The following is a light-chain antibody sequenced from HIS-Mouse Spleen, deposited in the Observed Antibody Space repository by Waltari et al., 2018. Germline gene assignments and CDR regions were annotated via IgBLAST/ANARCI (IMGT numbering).Light chain of an antibody. J-gene: IGLJ2*01. CDR1: SSDVGSYNL. CDR2: EGN. V-gene: IGLV2-23*01. CDR3: CSYAGSSPYVV. Sequence: QSALTQPASVSGSPGQSFTISCTGTSSDVGSYNLFSWYQQHPGKAPKLMVYEGNKRPSGVSNRFSGSKSGNTASLTISGLQAEDEADYYCCSYAGSSPYVVFGGGTKLTVL.